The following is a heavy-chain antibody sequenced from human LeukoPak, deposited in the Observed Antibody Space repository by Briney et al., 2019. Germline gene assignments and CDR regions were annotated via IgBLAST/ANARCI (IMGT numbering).Heavy chain of an antibody. CDR3: ARGWRYCSSTSCYNWFDP. V-gene: IGHV4-30-2*01. CDR2: IYHSGST. CDR1: GGSISSGGYS. D-gene: IGHD2-2*01. Sequence: SETLSLTCAVSGGSISSGGYSWSWIRQPPGKGLEWIGYIYHSGSTYYNPSLKSRVTISVDRSKNQFSLKLSSVTAADTAVYYCARGWRYCSSTSCYNWFDPWGQGTLVTVSS. J-gene: IGHJ5*02.